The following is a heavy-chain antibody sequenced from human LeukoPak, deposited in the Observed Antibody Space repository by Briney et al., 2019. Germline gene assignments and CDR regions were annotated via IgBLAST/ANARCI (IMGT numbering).Heavy chain of an antibody. D-gene: IGHD3-16*02. CDR3: ARDSSTFGGVIVSSASFDY. CDR2: ISAYNGNT. V-gene: IGHV1-18*01. J-gene: IGHJ4*02. Sequence: ASVKVSCKASGYTFTNYGISWVRQAPGQGLEWMGWISAYNGNTNYAQKLQGRVTMTTDTSTSTAYMELRSLRSDDTAVYYCARDSSTFGGVIVSSASFDYWGQGTLVTVSS. CDR1: GYTFTNYG.